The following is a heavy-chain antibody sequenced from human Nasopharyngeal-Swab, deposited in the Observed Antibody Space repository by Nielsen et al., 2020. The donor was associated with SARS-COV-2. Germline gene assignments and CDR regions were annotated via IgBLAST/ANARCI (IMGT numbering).Heavy chain of an antibody. V-gene: IGHV3-30*18. CDR3: AKETDSSFDY. J-gene: IGHJ4*02. D-gene: IGHD3-22*01. CDR2: ISYDGSNK. CDR1: GFTFSSYG. Sequence: GSLRLSCAASGFTFSSYGMHWVRQAPGKGLEWVAVISYDGSNKYYADSVKGRFTISRDNSKNTLYLQMNSLRVEDTAVYYCAKETDSSFDYWGQGTLVTVSS.